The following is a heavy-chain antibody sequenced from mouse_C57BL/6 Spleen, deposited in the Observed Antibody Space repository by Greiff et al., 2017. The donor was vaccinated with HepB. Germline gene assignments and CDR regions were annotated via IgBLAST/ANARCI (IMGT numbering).Heavy chain of an antibody. CDR1: GYAFSSSW. D-gene: IGHD1-1*01. Sequence: VKLVESGPELVKPGASVKISCKASGYAFSSSWMNWVKQRPGKGLEWIGRIYPGDGDTNYNGKFKGKATLTADKSSSTAYMQLSSLTSEDSAVYFCARRITTEYYFDYWGQGTTLTVSS. CDR2: IYPGDGDT. CDR3: ARRITTEYYFDY. J-gene: IGHJ2*01. V-gene: IGHV1-82*01.